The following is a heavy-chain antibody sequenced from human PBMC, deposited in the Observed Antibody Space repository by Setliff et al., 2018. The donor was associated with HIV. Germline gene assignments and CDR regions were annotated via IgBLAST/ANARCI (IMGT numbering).Heavy chain of an antibody. Sequence: SVKVSCKASGGTFSSYAISWVRQAPGQGLEWMGGIIPIFGTANYAERFRGRVTMTRDTSTNTVYMDLRNLRSEDTAVYYCARNQGDSSGWYAGDYWGHGTLVTVSS. CDR3: ARNQGDSSGWYAGDY. CDR2: IIPIFGTA. D-gene: IGHD6-19*01. J-gene: IGHJ4*01. CDR1: GGTFSSYA. V-gene: IGHV1-69*05.